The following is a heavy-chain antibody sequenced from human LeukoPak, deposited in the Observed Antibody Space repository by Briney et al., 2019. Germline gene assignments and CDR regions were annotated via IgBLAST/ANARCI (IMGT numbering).Heavy chain of an antibody. Sequence: ASVKVSCKASGYTFTSYDINWVRQATGPGIEWMGWMNPNSGNTGYAQKFQGRVTMTRNTSISTAYMELSSLRSEDTAVYYCARPPVGATDYGIDVWGQGTTVTVSS. CDR3: ARPPVGATDYGIDV. CDR2: MNPNSGNT. J-gene: IGHJ6*02. CDR1: GYTFTSYD. D-gene: IGHD1-26*01. V-gene: IGHV1-8*01.